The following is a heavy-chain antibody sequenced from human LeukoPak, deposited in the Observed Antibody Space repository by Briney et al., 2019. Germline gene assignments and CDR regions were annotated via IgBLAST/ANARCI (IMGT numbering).Heavy chain of an antibody. Sequence: PSETLSLTCTVSGGSTSTSSYYWGWIRQPAGKGLEWIGSMYYSGSTYYNPSLQSRVTISVDTSKNQFSLRLTSVTAADTAVYYCARQGGLWLRAPFDYWGQGTLVTVSS. D-gene: IGHD5-18*01. CDR3: ARQGGLWLRAPFDY. J-gene: IGHJ4*02. V-gene: IGHV4-39*01. CDR2: MYYSGST. CDR1: GGSTSTSSYY.